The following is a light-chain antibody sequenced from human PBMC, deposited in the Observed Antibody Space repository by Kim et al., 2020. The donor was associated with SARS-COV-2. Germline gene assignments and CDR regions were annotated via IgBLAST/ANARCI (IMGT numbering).Light chain of an antibody. Sequence: DIQMTQSPSSLSASVGDRVTITCRASQTISTYLNWYQQKPGKAPKLLIDAASRLQSGVPPGFSGSGSGTEFSLTINSLQSEDFATYYCQQSHSIPYTFGQGTKLEI. CDR1: QTISTY. CDR3: QQSHSIPYT. CDR2: AAS. V-gene: IGKV1-39*01. J-gene: IGKJ2*01.